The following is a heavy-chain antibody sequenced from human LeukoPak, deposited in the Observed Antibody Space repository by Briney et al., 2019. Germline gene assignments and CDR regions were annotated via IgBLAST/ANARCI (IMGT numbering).Heavy chain of an antibody. V-gene: IGHV3-33*01. D-gene: IGHD2-15*01. Sequence: GGSLRLPCAASGFTFSSYGMHWVRQAPGKGLEWVAVIWYDGSNKYYADSVKGRFTISRDNSKNTLYLQMNSLRAEDTAVYYCARDRVYCSGGSCAPYFDYWGQGTLVTVSS. CDR3: ARDRVYCSGGSCAPYFDY. J-gene: IGHJ4*02. CDR2: IWYDGSNK. CDR1: GFTFSSYG.